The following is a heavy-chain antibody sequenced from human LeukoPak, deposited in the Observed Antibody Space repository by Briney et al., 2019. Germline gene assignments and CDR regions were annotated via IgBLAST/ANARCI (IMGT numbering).Heavy chain of an antibody. J-gene: IGHJ4*02. CDR3: ARRLAVTGRYYFDY. V-gene: IGHV4-59*08. Sequence: SETLSLTCSVSGGSISTYYWSWIRQPPEKGLEWIGYVYYSGITNYNPSLKSRVTISVDRSKNQFSLKLSSVTAADTAVYYCARRLAVTGRYYFDYWGQGTLVTVSS. CDR1: GGSISTYY. CDR2: VYYSGIT. D-gene: IGHD6-19*01.